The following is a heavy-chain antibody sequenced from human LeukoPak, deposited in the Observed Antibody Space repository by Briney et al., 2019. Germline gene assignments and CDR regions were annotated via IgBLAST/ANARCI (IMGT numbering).Heavy chain of an antibody. V-gene: IGHV1-2*02. CDR3: AGFTFSFFSTFAY. D-gene: IGHD2/OR15-2a*01. CDR2: INPNSGDT. Sequence: GASVKVSCKASGYTFTGYYMHWVRQAPGQGLEWMGWINPNSGDTNYAQKFQGRVTMTRDTSISTAYMELSRLTSDDPALYYCAGFTFSFFSTFAYGGRGPLVPASS. J-gene: IGHJ4*02. CDR1: GYTFTGYY.